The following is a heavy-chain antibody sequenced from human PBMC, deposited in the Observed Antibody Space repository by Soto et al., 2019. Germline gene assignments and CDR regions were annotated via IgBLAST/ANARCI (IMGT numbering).Heavy chain of an antibody. CDR2: INHSGST. D-gene: IGHD3-3*01. Sequence: QVQLQQWGAGLLKPSETLSLTCAVYGGSFSGYYWSWIRQPPGKGLEWIGEINHSGSTNYNPSLKSRVTISVDTSKNQFSLKLSSVTAADTAVYYCASYSPDFWSGYRIKGSFDYWGQGTLVTVSS. J-gene: IGHJ4*02. CDR3: ASYSPDFWSGYRIKGSFDY. V-gene: IGHV4-34*01. CDR1: GGSFSGYY.